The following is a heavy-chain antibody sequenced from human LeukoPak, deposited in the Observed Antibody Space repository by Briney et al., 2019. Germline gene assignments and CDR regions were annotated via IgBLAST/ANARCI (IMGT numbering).Heavy chain of an antibody. CDR1: GFTVCSNY. CDR2: IYSGGST. D-gene: IGHD6-13*01. Sequence: GGSLKLSWAASGFTVCSNYMSWVRQAPGKGLEWVSVIYSGGSTYYADSVKGRFTISRDNSKNTLYLQMNSLRAEDTAVYYCARGAAAGQYYYYGMDVWGQGTTVTVSS. J-gene: IGHJ6*02. V-gene: IGHV3-53*01. CDR3: ARGAAAGQYYYYGMDV.